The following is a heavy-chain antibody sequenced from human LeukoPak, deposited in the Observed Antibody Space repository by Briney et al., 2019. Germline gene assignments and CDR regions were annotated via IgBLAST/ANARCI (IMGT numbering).Heavy chain of an antibody. CDR2: ITFSSSHI. Sequence: PGGSLRLSCAASGFTFSDYYMSWIRQAPGKGLECVSSITFSSSHIYYADSVKGRFTISRDNAKNSLYLQMNSLRAEDTAVYYCARDSLASGWDYWGQGTLVTVSS. CDR3: ARDSLASGWDY. V-gene: IGHV3-11*06. D-gene: IGHD6-19*01. J-gene: IGHJ4*02. CDR1: GFTFSDYY.